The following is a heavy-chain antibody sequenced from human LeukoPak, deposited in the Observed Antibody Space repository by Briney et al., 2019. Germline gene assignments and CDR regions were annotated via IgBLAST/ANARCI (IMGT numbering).Heavy chain of an antibody. CDR1: GFTFSKCW. CDR2: INTDGTVT. D-gene: IGHD6-19*01. CDR3: ATKQWLAPPPDS. Sequence: GGSLRLSCAASGFTFSKCWMLWVRQAPGKGLESVSRINTDGTVTTYADSVKGRFTVSRDNADNTMFLQMNSVRDEDTAVCYCATKQWLAPPPDSWGQGTPVTVSS. V-gene: IGHV3-74*01. J-gene: IGHJ4*02.